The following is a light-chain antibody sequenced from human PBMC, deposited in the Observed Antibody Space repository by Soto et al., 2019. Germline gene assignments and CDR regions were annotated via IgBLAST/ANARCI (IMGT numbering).Light chain of an antibody. CDR1: SSDIGAYNH. CDR2: DVS. V-gene: IGLV2-14*03. CDR3: SSYTSSSTVV. J-gene: IGLJ2*01. Sequence: QSALTQPASVSGSPGQSITISCTGTSSDIGAYNHVSWYQHHPGKAPKLMISDVSDRPSGVSNRFSGSKSGNTSSLTISGLQAEDEADYYSSSYTSSSTVVFGGGTKLTVL.